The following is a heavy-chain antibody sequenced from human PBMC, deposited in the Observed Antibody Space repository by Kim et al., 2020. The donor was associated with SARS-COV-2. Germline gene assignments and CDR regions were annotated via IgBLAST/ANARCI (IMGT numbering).Heavy chain of an antibody. CDR1: GGSISSSNW. Sequence: SETLSLTCAVSGGSISSSNWWCWVRQPPGKGLEGIGEMYHSGSTNYHPSLKSRVTISVDNSKNQFSLKLSSVTAADTAVYYCARIAAAGNYYYYYGMDLWGQGTTVTVSS. CDR3: ARIAAAGNYYYYYGMDL. D-gene: IGHD6-13*01. CDR2: MYHSGST. V-gene: IGHV4-4*02. J-gene: IGHJ6*02.